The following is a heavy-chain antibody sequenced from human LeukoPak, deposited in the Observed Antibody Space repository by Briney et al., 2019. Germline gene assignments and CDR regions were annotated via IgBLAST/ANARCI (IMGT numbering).Heavy chain of an antibody. CDR3: ARGGGLLRFEPFDY. CDR2: MNPNSDNT. V-gene: IGHV1-8*01. Sequence: ASVKVSCKASGYTFTSYDINWVRQATGQGLEWMGWMNPNSDNTGYAQKFQGRVTMTRNTSISTAYMELSSLRSEDTAVYYRARGGGLLRFEPFDYWGQGTLVTVSS. CDR1: GYTFTSYD. D-gene: IGHD3-3*01. J-gene: IGHJ4*02.